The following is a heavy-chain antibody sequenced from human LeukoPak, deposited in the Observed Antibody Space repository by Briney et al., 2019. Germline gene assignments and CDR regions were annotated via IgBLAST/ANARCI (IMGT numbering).Heavy chain of an antibody. CDR1: GGSVSGGYYH. CDR2: ISYSGST. CDR3: ARYYHGNNWFYFDF. D-gene: IGHD1-1*01. Sequence: SETLSLTCTVSGGSVSGGYYHWSWIRHPPGKGLEWIGYISYSGSTNYNPSLKSRLTMSLDTSKNQFSLKLNSVTAADTAVYYCARYYHGNNWFYFDFWGQGALVAVSS. V-gene: IGHV4-61*01. J-gene: IGHJ4*02.